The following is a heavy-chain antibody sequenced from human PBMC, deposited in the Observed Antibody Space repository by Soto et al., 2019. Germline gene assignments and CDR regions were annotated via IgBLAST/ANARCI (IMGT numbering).Heavy chain of an antibody. J-gene: IGHJ4*02. CDR1: GGSISSSSYY. V-gene: IGHV4-39*01. CDR3: ARLEVLATILYYFDF. D-gene: IGHD2-8*02. Sequence: QLQLQESGPGLVKPSEALSLPCSVSGGSISSSSYYWGWIRQPPGKGLEWIGSIYYSGSTYYNPSLKSRVTISIDNAKNQVSLRLRSLTAADTAGYYCARLEVLATILYYFDFWGQGTLVTVSS. CDR2: IYYSGST.